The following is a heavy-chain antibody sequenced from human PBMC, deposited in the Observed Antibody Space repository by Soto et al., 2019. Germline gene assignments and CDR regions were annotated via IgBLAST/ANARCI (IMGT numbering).Heavy chain of an antibody. Sequence: KTSETLSLTCTVSGYSISSGYHWAWIRQPPGKGLEWLGSVHYSGNTYFNPSLKSRLTISVDKSKNQFSPNLSSVTAADTAVYYCARQDRVVAEGRWFDPWGQGTLVTVSS. CDR2: VHYSGNT. V-gene: IGHV4-38-2*02. CDR3: ARQDRVVAEGRWFDP. D-gene: IGHD2-15*01. CDR1: GYSISSGYH. J-gene: IGHJ5*02.